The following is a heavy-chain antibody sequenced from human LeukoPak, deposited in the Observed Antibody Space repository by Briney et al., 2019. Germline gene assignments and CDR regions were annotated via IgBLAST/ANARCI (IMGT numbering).Heavy chain of an antibody. CDR1: GFTFSSYS. CDR2: ISSSSSYI. J-gene: IGHJ4*02. CDR3: ARAQSYYYGSGSYLVY. V-gene: IGHV3-21*01. Sequence: PGGSLRLSCAASGFTFSSYSMNWVRQAPGKGLEWVSSISSSSSYIYYADSVKGRFTISRDNAKNSLYLQMNSLRAEDTAVYYCARAQSYYYGSGSYLVYWGQGTLVTVSS. D-gene: IGHD3-10*01.